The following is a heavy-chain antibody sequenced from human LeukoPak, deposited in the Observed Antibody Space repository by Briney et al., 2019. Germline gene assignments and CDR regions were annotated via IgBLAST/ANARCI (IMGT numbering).Heavy chain of an antibody. V-gene: IGHV1-18*04. D-gene: IGHD1-26*01. CDR1: GYTFTDYY. CDR3: ARDRNMYGIVNMFDN. Sequence: ASVKVSCKASGYTFTDYYMHWVRQAPGQGLEWMGWISGHNGNTNYAQKFQDRVTMTTDTSTTTGYLELRRLRTDDTAVYYCARDRNMYGIVNMFDNWGQGTLVTVSS. J-gene: IGHJ4*02. CDR2: ISGHNGNT.